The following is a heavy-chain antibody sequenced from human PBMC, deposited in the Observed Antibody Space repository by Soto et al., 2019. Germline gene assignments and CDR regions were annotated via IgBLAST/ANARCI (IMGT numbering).Heavy chain of an antibody. D-gene: IGHD3-3*01. CDR1: GFTFSSYA. Sequence: EVQLLESGGGLVQPGGSLRLSCAASGFTFSSYAMSWVRQAPGKGLEWVSAISGSGGSTYYADSVKGRFTISRDNSKNTLYLQMNSLRAEDTAVYYCAKDRRITIFGVVFSFGPWGQGTLVTVSS. CDR2: ISGSGGST. CDR3: AKDRRITIFGVVFSFGP. J-gene: IGHJ5*02. V-gene: IGHV3-23*01.